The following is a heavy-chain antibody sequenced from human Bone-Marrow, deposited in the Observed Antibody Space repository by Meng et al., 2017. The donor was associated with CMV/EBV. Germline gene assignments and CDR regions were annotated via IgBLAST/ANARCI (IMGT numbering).Heavy chain of an antibody. CDR3: ARDIASGYDYYYYGMDV. D-gene: IGHD5-12*01. Sequence: GGSLRLSCAASGFTFSSYEMNWVRQAPGKGLEWVSSISSSSSYIYYADSVKGRFTISRDNAKNSLYLQMNSLRAEDTAVYYCARDIASGYDYYYYGMDVWGQGTTVTVSS. V-gene: IGHV3-21*01. CDR1: GFTFSSYE. J-gene: IGHJ6*02. CDR2: ISSSSSYI.